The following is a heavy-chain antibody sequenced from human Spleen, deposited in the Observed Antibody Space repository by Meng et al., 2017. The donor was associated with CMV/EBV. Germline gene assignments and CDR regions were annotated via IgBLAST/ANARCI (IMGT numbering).Heavy chain of an antibody. CDR2: IYSGGTT. CDR3: ARDHRATPTSYSLYY. CDR1: GFIVSSNY. V-gene: IGHV3-53*01. D-gene: IGHD5-18*01. J-gene: IGHJ4*02. Sequence: GESLKISCAASGFIVSSNYMNWVRQAPGKGLEWVSVIYSGGTTYYADSVKGRFTISRDNSKKTVYLQMNSLRAEDTAVYYCARDHRATPTSYSLYYSGQGTLVTVSS.